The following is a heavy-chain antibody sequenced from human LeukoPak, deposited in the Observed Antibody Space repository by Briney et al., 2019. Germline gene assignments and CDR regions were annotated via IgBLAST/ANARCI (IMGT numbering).Heavy chain of an antibody. CDR2: IYYSGST. J-gene: IGHJ5*01. CDR3: ARHLLWFDY. V-gene: IGHV4-59*08. Sequence: SETLSLTCTVSGGSISSYYWRWIRQPPGKGLEWIGYIYYSGSTNYNPSLKSRVTISVDTSKNQFSLKLSSVTAADTAVYYCARHLLWFDYWDQGTLVAVSS. CDR1: GGSISSYY.